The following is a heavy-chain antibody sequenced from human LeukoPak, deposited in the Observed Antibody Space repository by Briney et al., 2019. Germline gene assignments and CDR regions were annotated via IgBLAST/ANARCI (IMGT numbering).Heavy chain of an antibody. CDR1: GGTFSSYA. J-gene: IGHJ5*02. CDR3: ARDSAPGVGAGA. CDR2: IYTSGST. D-gene: IGHD1-26*01. V-gene: IGHV4-4*07. Sequence: SCKASGGTFSSYAISWIRQPAGKGLEWIGRIYTSGSTNYNPSLKSRVTMSVDTSKNQLSLKLTSVTAADTAVYYCARDSAPGVGAGAWGQGTLVTVSS.